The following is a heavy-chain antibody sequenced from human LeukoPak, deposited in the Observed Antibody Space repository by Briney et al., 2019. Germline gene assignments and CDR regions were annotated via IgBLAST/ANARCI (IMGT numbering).Heavy chain of an antibody. J-gene: IGHJ3*02. CDR1: GFTLSSYD. V-gene: IGHV3-30*03. D-gene: IGHD3-22*01. CDR2: ISYDGSNK. CDR3: ARDHHRRLYDSQARDTFDI. Sequence: PGGSLRFSCAASGFTLSSYDMHWVRQAPGKGLEWVAVISYDGSNKYYADSVKGRFAISRDNAKNSLYLQMNSLRAEDTAVYYCARDHHRRLYDSQARDTFDIRGQGTMVTVSS.